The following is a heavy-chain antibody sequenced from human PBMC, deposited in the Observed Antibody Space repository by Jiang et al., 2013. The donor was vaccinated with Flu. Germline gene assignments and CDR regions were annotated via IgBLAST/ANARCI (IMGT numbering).Heavy chain of an antibody. Sequence: GSGLVKPSETLSLTCTVSGGSISSYYWSWIRQPPGKGLEWIGYFYYSGSTNYNPSLKSRVTISVDTSKNQFSLKLSSVTAADTAVYYCARVRYILPAASGFDPWGQGTLVTVSS. CDR1: GGSISSYY. CDR2: FYYSGST. J-gene: IGHJ5*02. CDR3: ARVRYILPAASGFDP. V-gene: IGHV4-59*01. D-gene: IGHD2-2*01.